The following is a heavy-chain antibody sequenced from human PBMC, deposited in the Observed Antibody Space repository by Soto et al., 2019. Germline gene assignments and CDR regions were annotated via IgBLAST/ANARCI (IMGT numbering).Heavy chain of an antibody. CDR2: ISAYNGNT. D-gene: IGHD6-13*01. J-gene: IGHJ6*02. Sequence: GASVKVSCKASGDTFTSYGISCVRQAPEQGLEWMGWISAYNGNTNYAQKLQGRVTMTTDTSTSTAYMELRSLRSDDTAVYYCAREGRVAAAGTHNYYYGMDVWGQGTTVTVSS. CDR3: AREGRVAAAGTHNYYYGMDV. V-gene: IGHV1-18*01. CDR1: GDTFTSYG.